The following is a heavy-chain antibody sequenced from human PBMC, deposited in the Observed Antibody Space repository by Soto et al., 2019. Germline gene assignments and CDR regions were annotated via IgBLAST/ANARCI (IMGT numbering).Heavy chain of an antibody. V-gene: IGHV3-48*02. CDR1: GFTFSSYS. D-gene: IGHD1-7*01. CDR2: ISSSSSTI. J-gene: IGHJ6*02. CDR3: ARVLQRRYNWNYELYGMDV. Sequence: GGSLRLSCAASGFTFSSYSMNWVRQAPGKGLEWVSYISSSSSTIYYADSVKGRFTISRDNAKNSLYLQMNSLRDEDTAVYYCARVLQRRYNWNYELYGMDVWGQGTTVTVSS.